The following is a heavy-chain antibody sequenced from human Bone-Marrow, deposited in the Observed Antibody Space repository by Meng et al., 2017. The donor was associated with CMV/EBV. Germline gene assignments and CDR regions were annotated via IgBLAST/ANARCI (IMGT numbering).Heavy chain of an antibody. J-gene: IGHJ4*02. CDR3: ARDPGWDWKASFFDY. CDR2: IYYSGST. V-gene: IGHV4-39*07. CDR1: GGSSSSSSSY. Sequence: GGSSSSSSSYWGWLRQPPGKGLEWIGTIYYSGSTYYNPSLKSRVTISVDTSKNQFSLKLSSVTAADTAVYYCARDPGWDWKASFFDYWGQGTLVTVSS. D-gene: IGHD1-1*01.